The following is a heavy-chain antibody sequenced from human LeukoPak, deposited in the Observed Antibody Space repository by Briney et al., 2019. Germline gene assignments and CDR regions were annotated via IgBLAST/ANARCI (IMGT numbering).Heavy chain of an antibody. Sequence: GGSLRLSCAASGFTFSSYSMNWVRQAPGKGLEWASSISSSSSYIYYADSVKGRFTISRDNAKNSLYLQMNSLRAEDTAVYYCARDGGYSYGYPLDYWGQGTLVTVSS. CDR3: ARDGGYSYGYPLDY. CDR1: GFTFSSYS. D-gene: IGHD5-18*01. J-gene: IGHJ4*02. V-gene: IGHV3-21*01. CDR2: ISSSSSYI.